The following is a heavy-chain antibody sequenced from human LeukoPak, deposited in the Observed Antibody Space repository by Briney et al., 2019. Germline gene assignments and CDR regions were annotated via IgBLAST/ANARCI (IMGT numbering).Heavy chain of an antibody. J-gene: IGHJ3*02. CDR3: TSHRYDSKGHGFDI. Sequence: GGSLRLSCAASGFTFSNAWMSWVRQAPGKGLEWVGRIKSKSYGGGTAEYAAPVKGRFTISRDDSKSTLDLQMNSQKTEDTAVYYCTSHRYDSKGHGFDIWGQGTMVTVSS. D-gene: IGHD3-22*01. CDR1: GFTFSNAW. V-gene: IGHV3-15*01. CDR2: IKSKSYGGGTA.